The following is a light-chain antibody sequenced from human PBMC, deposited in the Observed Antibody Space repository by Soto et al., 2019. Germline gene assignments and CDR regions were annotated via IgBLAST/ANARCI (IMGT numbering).Light chain of an antibody. CDR1: QSVINK. Sequence: EIVMTQSPATLSVCPGERVTLSCRLSQSVINKLGWYQHKPGQAPRLLIYDTSTRAAGTPARFTGSGSGTDFTLTISSLQSEDFAVYYCQQYNTWRSISFGQGTRLEIK. CDR2: DTS. CDR3: QQYNTWRSIS. V-gene: IGKV3-15*01. J-gene: IGKJ5*01.